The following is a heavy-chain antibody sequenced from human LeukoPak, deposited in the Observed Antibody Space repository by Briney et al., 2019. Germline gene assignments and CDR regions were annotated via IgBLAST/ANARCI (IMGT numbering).Heavy chain of an antibody. V-gene: IGHV4-39*01. CDR1: GGSISSSSYY. J-gene: IGHJ4*02. CDR2: IYYSGST. CDR3: ARQQYYYDSSGYHDY. Sequence: SETLSLTCTVSGGSISSSSYYWGWIRQPPGKGLEWIGSIYYSGSTYYNPSLKSRVTISVDTSKNQFSLKLSSVTAADTAVYYCARQQYYYDSSGYHDYWGQGTLVTVSP. D-gene: IGHD3-22*01.